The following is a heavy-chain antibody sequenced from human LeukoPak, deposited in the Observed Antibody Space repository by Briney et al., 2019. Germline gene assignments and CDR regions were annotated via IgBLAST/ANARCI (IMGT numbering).Heavy chain of an antibody. CDR1: GFTFSRYW. V-gene: IGHV3-7*01. J-gene: IGHJ3*02. CDR3: ARDADLGATIIGAFDI. D-gene: IGHD5-24*01. CDR2: IKQDGSEK. Sequence: GGSLRLSCAASGFTFSRYWMSCVRQAPGKGLEWVANIKQDGSEKHYVDSVKGRFTISRDNAKNTVYLQMNSLRAEETAVYYCARDADLGATIIGAFDIWGQGKMVTVSS.